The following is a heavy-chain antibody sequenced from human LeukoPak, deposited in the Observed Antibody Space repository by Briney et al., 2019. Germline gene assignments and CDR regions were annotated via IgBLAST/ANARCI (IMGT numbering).Heavy chain of an antibody. D-gene: IGHD5-12*01. Sequence: GGSLRLSCAASGFSVSNNYMNWVRQASGKGLEWVSVMHSDGRTFYADSVKGRFTISRDKSKNMLYLQMDSLRAEDTALYYCAKDNGGYSGYVDTTDYWGQGTLVTVSS. CDR3: AKDNGGYSGYVDTTDY. J-gene: IGHJ4*02. CDR1: GFSVSNNY. CDR2: MHSDGRT. V-gene: IGHV3-53*01.